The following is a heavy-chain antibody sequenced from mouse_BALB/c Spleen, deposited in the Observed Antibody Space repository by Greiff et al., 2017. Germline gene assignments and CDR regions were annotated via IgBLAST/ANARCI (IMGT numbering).Heavy chain of an antibody. CDR3: AREGNFYWYFDV. J-gene: IGHJ1*01. V-gene: IGHV5-6-5*01. CDR1: GFTFSSYA. Sequence: EVQLVESGGGLVKPGGSLKLSCAASGFTFSSYAMSWVRQTPEKRLEWVASISSGGSTYYPDSVKGRFTISRDNARNILYLQMSSLRSEDTAMYYCAREGNFYWYFDVWGAGTTVTVSS. CDR2: ISSGGST.